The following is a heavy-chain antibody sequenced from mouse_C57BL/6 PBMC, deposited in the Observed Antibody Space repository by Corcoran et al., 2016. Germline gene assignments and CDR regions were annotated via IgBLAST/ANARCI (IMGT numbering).Heavy chain of an antibody. CDR3: ANLYPEGFAY. Sequence: QIQLVQSGPELKKPGETVKISCKASGYTFTTYGMSWVKQAPGKGLKWMGWINTYSGVPTYADDFKGRFAFSLETSASTAYLQINNLKNEDTATYVCANLYPEGFAYWGQGTLVTVS. J-gene: IGHJ3*01. CDR2: INTYSGVP. CDR1: GYTFTTYG. V-gene: IGHV9-3*01. D-gene: IGHD2-1*01.